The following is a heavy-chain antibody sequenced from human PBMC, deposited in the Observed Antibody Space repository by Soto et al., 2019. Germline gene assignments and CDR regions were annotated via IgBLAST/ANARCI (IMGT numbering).Heavy chain of an antibody. CDR1: GGAISSSSW. CDR3: ARAYSYGLFDS. CDR2: IYHDGNT. V-gene: IGHV4-4*02. J-gene: IGHJ4*02. Sequence: QVQLQESGPGLVKPSGTLSLTCAVSGGAISSSSWWSWVRQPPGKGLEWIGEIYHDGNTNYNPSLTSRVTVSLDKSKNQFSLKLSSVTAADTAVYYCARAYSYGLFDSWGQGTLVTVSS. D-gene: IGHD5-18*01.